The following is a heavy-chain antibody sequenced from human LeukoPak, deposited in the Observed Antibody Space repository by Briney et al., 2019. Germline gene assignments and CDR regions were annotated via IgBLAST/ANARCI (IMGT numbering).Heavy chain of an antibody. CDR2: ISDGGGST. J-gene: IGHJ4*02. CDR3: AKSDRGDSSGYCHY. D-gene: IGHD3-22*01. Sequence: GGSLRLSCAASGFTFSNYAMGWVRQAPGKGLEWVSIISDGGGSTYYADSVKGRFTISRDNSKNTLYLQMNSLRAEDTAVYYCAKSDRGDSSGYCHYWGQGTLVTVSS. CDR1: GFTFSNYA. V-gene: IGHV3-23*01.